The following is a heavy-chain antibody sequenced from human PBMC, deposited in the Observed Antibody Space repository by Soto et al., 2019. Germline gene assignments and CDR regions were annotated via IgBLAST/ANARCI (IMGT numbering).Heavy chain of an antibody. CDR1: GFTFSSYA. D-gene: IGHD6-6*01. J-gene: IGHJ1*01. Sequence: GGSLRLSCAASGFTFSSYAMSWVRQAPGKGLEWVSAISGSGGSTYYADSVKGRFTISRDNSKNTLYLQMNSLRAEDTAVYYCAKDQGIADRPEYCQHWGQGTLVTVSS. V-gene: IGHV3-23*01. CDR2: ISGSGGST. CDR3: AKDQGIADRPEYCQH.